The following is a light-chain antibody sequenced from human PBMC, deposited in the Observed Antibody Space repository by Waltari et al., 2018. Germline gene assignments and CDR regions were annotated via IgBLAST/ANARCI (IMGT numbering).Light chain of an antibody. J-gene: IGKJ5*01. CDR1: QGTNNY. V-gene: IGKV1-9*01. CDR3: QQFKSFLFT. Sequence: DIQLTQSPSFLSASVGDRVTITCRASQGTNNYLAWYQQTPGKAPNLLIYGTSTLQSGVPSRFSGSQSGTEFTLTISSLQPEDFATYYCQQFKSFLFTFGQGTRLDIK. CDR2: GTS.